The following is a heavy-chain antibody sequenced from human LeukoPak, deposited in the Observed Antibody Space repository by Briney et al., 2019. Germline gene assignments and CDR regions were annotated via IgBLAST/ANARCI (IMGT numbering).Heavy chain of an antibody. CDR1: GGSISSGGYY. CDR3: AREGNYDFWSGSPYYFDY. Sequence: PSQTLSLTCTVSGGSISSGGYYWSWIRQPPGKGLEWIGRIYTSGSTNYNPSLKSRVTMSVDTSKNQFSLKLSSVTAADTAVYYCAREGNYDFWSGSPYYFDYWGQGTLVTVSS. J-gene: IGHJ4*02. D-gene: IGHD3-3*01. CDR2: IYTSGST. V-gene: IGHV4-61*02.